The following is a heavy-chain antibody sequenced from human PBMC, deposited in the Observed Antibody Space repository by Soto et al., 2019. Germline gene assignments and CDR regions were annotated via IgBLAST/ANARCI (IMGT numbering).Heavy chain of an antibody. D-gene: IGHD4-17*01. CDR2: ISSASVTT. J-gene: IGHJ4*02. CDR3: ARVAYGDYAFYY. CDR1: GFTFTNYA. V-gene: IGHV3-48*01. Sequence: GGSLILSCAASGFTFTNYAMNWVRQAPGKGLEWLSYISSASVTTHYADSVKGRFTISRDNAKNSLYLQMNILRAEDTAVYYCARVAYGDYAFYYWGQGTPVTVSS.